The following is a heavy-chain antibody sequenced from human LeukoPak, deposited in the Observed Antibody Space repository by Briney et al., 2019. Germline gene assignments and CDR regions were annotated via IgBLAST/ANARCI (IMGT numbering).Heavy chain of an antibody. D-gene: IGHD3-10*01. Sequence: ASVKVSCKASGYTFTSYYMHWVRQAPGQGLEWMGIINPSGGSTSYAQKFQGRVTMTRDMSTSTVYMELSSLRSEDTAVYYCARVPRGITMVRGVDYYYMDVWGKGTTVTVSS. V-gene: IGHV1-46*01. CDR3: ARVPRGITMVRGVDYYYMDV. CDR1: GYTFTSYY. J-gene: IGHJ6*03. CDR2: INPSGGST.